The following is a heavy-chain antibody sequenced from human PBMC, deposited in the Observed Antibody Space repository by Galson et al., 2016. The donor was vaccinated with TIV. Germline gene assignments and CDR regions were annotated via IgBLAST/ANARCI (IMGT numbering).Heavy chain of an antibody. V-gene: IGHV4-39*07. CDR3: ASGNPSAHGGNFDAFDI. Sequence: ETLSLTCTVSGSSISSITYYWGWIRQPPGKGLEWIGNIYYTGKTYYNPSLKSRVTISVDTSKNQFSLKLNSVTAADTAVYFCASGNPSAHGGNFDAFDIWGQGTVVTVSS. CDR1: GSSISSITYY. D-gene: IGHD4-23*01. CDR2: IYYTGKT. J-gene: IGHJ3*02.